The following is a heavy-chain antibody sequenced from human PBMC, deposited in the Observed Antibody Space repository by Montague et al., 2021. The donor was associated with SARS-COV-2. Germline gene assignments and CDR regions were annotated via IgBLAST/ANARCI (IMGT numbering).Heavy chain of an antibody. CDR3: AKDKGVACYFDH. V-gene: IGHV3-23*01. Sequence: SLRLSCAASGITFSNYAVSWVRQAPGKGLEWVSAISGSGGSTYYADSVKGRFTISRDNSKNTLYLQMNSLRAGDTAVYYCAKDKGVACYFDHWGQGTLVTVSS. D-gene: IGHD2-15*01. CDR1: GITFSNYA. J-gene: IGHJ4*02. CDR2: ISGSGGST.